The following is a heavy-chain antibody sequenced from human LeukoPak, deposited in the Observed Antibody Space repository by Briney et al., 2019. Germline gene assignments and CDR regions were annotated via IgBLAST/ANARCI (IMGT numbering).Heavy chain of an antibody. J-gene: IGHJ4*02. D-gene: IGHD3-22*01. Sequence: GGSLRLSCAASGFTFSRYWMSGVRQAPGKGLEWVANINQDGTQKYYVDSVKGRFTISRDNAKNSLSLQMNSLRAEDTAVYYCARDWDYYDNSGYYFEYWGQGTLVTVSS. CDR1: GFTFSRYW. CDR2: INQDGTQK. CDR3: ARDWDYYDNSGYYFEY. V-gene: IGHV3-7*05.